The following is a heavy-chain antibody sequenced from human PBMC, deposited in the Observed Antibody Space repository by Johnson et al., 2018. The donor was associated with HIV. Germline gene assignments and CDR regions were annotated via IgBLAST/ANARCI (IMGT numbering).Heavy chain of an antibody. Sequence: VQLVESGGGLVQPGGSLRLSCAASGFTFSSYAMHWVRQAPGKGLEWVAFISYDGSNKYYADSVKGRFTISRDNSKNTLYLQMNSLGADDTAVYYCARDWEEHGAFDIWGQGTMVTVSS. CDR1: GFTFSSYA. J-gene: IGHJ3*02. D-gene: IGHD1-26*01. CDR3: ARDWEEHGAFDI. CDR2: ISYDGSNK. V-gene: IGHV3-30*04.